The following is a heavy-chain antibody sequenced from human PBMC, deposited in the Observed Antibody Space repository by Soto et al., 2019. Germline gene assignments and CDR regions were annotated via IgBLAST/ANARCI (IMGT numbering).Heavy chain of an antibody. CDR2: ISSTTNYI. Sequence: LRLSCAASGFTFTRYSMNWVRQAPGKGLEWVSSISSTTNYIYYGDSMKGRFTISRDNAKNSLYLEMNRLRAEDTAVYYCARESEDLTSNFDYWGQGTLVTVSS. CDR3: ARESEDLTSNFDY. J-gene: IGHJ4*02. CDR1: GFTFTRYS. V-gene: IGHV3-21*06.